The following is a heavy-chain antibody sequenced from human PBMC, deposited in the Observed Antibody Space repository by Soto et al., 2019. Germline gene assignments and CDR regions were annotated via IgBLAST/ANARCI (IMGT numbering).Heavy chain of an antibody. CDR2: MFYSGLT. J-gene: IGHJ6*02. V-gene: IGHV4-39*01. Sequence: SETLSLTCSVSGYSVAGSDYYWSWIRQPPGEGLEWIGSMFYSGLTYYNPSLKSRVTLSVDTSKNQFSVRLNSVTAADTAVYYCAPLSVSLSGPYGIHVWGQGTTVTVSS. CDR1: GYSVAGSDYY. CDR3: APLSVSLSGPYGIHV. D-gene: IGHD2-15*01.